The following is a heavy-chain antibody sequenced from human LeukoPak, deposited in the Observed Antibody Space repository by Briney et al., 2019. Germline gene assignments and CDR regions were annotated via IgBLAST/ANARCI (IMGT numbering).Heavy chain of an antibody. D-gene: IGHD6-19*01. CDR1: GGTFISYA. J-gene: IGHJ1*01. V-gene: IGHV1-69*05. Sequence: GASVKVSCKASGGTFISYAISWVRQAPGQGLEWMGGIIPIFGTANYAQKFQGRVTITTDESTSTAYMELSSLRSEDTAVYYCARGPPSIAVPEYFQHWGQGTLVTVSS. CDR2: IIPIFGTA. CDR3: ARGPPSIAVPEYFQH.